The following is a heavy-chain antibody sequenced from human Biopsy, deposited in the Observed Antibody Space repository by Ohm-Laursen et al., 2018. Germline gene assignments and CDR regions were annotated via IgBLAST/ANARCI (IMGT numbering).Heavy chain of an antibody. Sequence: ASVKVSCKAFGYTFITYYVNWVRQAPGQGLEWMGKINPSGGSTSYAQKFQGRVTMTRDTSTSTAYMELRSLRSDDTAVYYCARGNGSMVRGVIINVDNWFDPWGQGTLVTVSS. D-gene: IGHD3-10*01. CDR3: ARGNGSMVRGVIINVDNWFDP. V-gene: IGHV1-46*01. J-gene: IGHJ5*02. CDR1: GYTFITYY. CDR2: INPSGGST.